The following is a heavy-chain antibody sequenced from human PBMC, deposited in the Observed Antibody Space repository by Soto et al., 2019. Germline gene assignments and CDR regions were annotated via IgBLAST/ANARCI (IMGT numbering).Heavy chain of an antibody. CDR3: ARDCAGSDCFPNRGADTFDF. J-gene: IGHJ3*01. V-gene: IGHV3-23*01. CDR1: GFTFTDYA. D-gene: IGHD2-21*01. CDR2: ITGAGVYT. Sequence: GGSLRLSCAASGFTFTDYALSWVRQAPGGGLEWVSTITGAGVYTYYADSVKGRFAISRDNSKNTLFLQMDSLRAEDTAVYYCARDCAGSDCFPNRGADTFDFWNQGTMVTVSS.